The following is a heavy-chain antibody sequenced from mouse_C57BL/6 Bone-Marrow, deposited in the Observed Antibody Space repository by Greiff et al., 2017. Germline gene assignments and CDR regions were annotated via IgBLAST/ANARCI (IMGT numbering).Heavy chain of an antibody. CDR2: ICYDGSN. CDR1: GYSITSGYY. CDR3: ARGGFAY. J-gene: IGHJ3*01. V-gene: IGHV3-6*01. Sequence: ESGPGLVKPSQSLSLTCSVTGYSITSGYYWNWIRQFPGNKLEWMGYICYDGSNNYNPSLKNRISITRDTAKNQFFLKLNSVTTEDTATYDCARGGFAYWGQGTLVTVSA.